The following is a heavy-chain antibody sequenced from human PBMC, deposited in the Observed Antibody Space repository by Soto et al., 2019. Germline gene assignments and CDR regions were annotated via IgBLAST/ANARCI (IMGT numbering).Heavy chain of an antibody. CDR1: VGSISNYY. CDR2: IYTSGST. D-gene: IGHD1-1*01. Sequence: SETLSLTCTVSVGSISNYYWTWIRQPAGKGLEWIGRIYTSGSTNYNPSLKSRVTMSVDTSKNQFSLKLSSVTAADTAVYYCARDLITTGTDYWGQGTLVTVSS. V-gene: IGHV4-4*07. J-gene: IGHJ4*02. CDR3: ARDLITTGTDY.